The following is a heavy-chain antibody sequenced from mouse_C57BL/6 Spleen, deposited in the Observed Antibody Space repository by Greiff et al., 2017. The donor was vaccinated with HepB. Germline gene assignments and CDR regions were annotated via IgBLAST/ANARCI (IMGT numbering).Heavy chain of an antibody. V-gene: IGHV14-4*01. J-gene: IGHJ2*01. D-gene: IGHD2-14*01. Sequence: DVQLQESGAELVRPGASVKLSCTASGFNIKDDYMHWVKQRPEQGLEWIGWIDPENGDTEYASKFQGKATITADTSSNTAYLQLSSLTSEDTAVYYCTARAAYAFWGQGTTLTVSS. CDR3: TARAAYAF. CDR1: GFNIKDDY. CDR2: IDPENGDT.